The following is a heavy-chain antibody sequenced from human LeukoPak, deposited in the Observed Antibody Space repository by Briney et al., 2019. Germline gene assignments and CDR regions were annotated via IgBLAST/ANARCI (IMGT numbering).Heavy chain of an antibody. CDR2: ISGSGSTI. CDR3: ARGVPRVAAPGGFDY. V-gene: IGHV3-11*01. D-gene: IGHD6-19*01. J-gene: IGHJ4*02. CDR1: GFTFSDYY. Sequence: GGSLRLSCAASGFTFSDYYMGWIRQAPGKGLEWVSYISGSGSTIYYADSVKGRFTISRDNAKNSLYLEMNSLRAEDTAVYYCARGVPRVAAPGGFDYWGQGTLVTVSS.